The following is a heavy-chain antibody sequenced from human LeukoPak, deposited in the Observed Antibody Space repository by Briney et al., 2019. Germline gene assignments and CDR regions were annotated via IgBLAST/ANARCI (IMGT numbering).Heavy chain of an antibody. CDR1: GGSFSSYY. Sequence: SETLSLTCSVYGGSFSSYYWGWIRQPPGKGLEWIGSIYYSGSTYYNPSLKSRVTISVDTSKNQFSLKLSSVTAADTAVYYCASYPGWSNYYFDYWGQGTLVTVSS. CDR2: IYYSGST. D-gene: IGHD2-15*01. V-gene: IGHV4-39*07. CDR3: ASYPGWSNYYFDY. J-gene: IGHJ4*02.